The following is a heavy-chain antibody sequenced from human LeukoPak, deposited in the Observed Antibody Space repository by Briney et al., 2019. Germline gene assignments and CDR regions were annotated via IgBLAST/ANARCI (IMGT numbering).Heavy chain of an antibody. Sequence: PSETLSLTCTVSGGSISSNYWSWIRQPPGKGLEWIGYIYNSGSTIYNPSLKSRVTISVDTSKNQFSLKLSSVTAADTAVYYCAGASRVRLVYWGQGTLVTVSS. CDR3: AGASRVRLVY. V-gene: IGHV4-59*01. D-gene: IGHD4/OR15-4a*01. J-gene: IGHJ4*02. CDR2: IYNSGST. CDR1: GGSISSNY.